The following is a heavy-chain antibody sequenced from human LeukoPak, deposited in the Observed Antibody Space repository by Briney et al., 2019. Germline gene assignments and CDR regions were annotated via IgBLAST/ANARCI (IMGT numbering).Heavy chain of an antibody. Sequence: GGSLRLSCAASGFTFSSYAMSWVRQAPGKGLEGVSAISGSGGSTYYADSVKGRFTISRDNSKNTLYLQMNSLRAEDTAVYYCAKEGRCSSTSCYYYGMDVWGKGTTVTVSS. D-gene: IGHD2-2*01. CDR1: GFTFSSYA. J-gene: IGHJ6*04. CDR3: AKEGRCSSTSCYYYGMDV. V-gene: IGHV3-23*01. CDR2: ISGSGGST.